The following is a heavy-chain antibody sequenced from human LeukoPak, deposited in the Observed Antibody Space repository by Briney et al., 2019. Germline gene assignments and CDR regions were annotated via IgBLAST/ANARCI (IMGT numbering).Heavy chain of an antibody. CDR3: ARSYGDYPFVGY. CDR1: GGSISSYY. Sequence: SETLSLTCTVSGGSISSYYWSWIRQPPGKGREWIGYIYYSGSTNYNPSLKSRVTISVDTSKNQFSLKLSSVTAADTAVYYCARSYGDYPFVGYWGQGTLVTVSS. V-gene: IGHV4-59*08. CDR2: IYYSGST. D-gene: IGHD4-17*01. J-gene: IGHJ4*02.